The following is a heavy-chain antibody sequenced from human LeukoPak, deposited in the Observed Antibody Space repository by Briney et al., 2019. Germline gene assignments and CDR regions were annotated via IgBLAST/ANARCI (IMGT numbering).Heavy chain of an antibody. CDR3: ARDYSGENVFDI. V-gene: IGHV3-13*04. J-gene: IGHJ3*02. D-gene: IGHD3-16*01. CDR2: IETAGET. Sequence: PGGSLRLSCAASGFTFSNYDMHWVRQATGKGLEWVSAIETAGETHYAGSVKGRFTISREIAKNPLYLQMNSLRAGDTAVYYCARDYSGENVFDIWGQGTMVTVSS. CDR1: GFTFSNYD.